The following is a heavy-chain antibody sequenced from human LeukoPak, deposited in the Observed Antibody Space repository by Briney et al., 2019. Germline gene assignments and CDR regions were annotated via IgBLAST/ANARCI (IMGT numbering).Heavy chain of an antibody. CDR1: GFTLSAYS. CDR2: MSSSMNTI. J-gene: IGHJ6*03. CDR3: ATPGVRDYYYYLDV. Sequence: GSLRLSCAASGFTLSAYSINWVRQAPGKGLEWIAYMSSSMNTIYYADAVKGRFTVSRDNANDSVHLQMSSLRAADTAVYYCATPGVRDYYYYLDVWGTGTTVTVSS. D-gene: IGHD2-21*01. V-gene: IGHV3-48*04.